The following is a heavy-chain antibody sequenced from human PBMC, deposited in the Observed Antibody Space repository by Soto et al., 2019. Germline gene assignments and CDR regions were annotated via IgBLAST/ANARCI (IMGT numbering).Heavy chain of an antibody. J-gene: IGHJ4*02. CDR2: ISASGDGT. V-gene: IGHV3-23*01. CDR1: VFPTSSYA. CDR3: AKRPGYSSTWHYFDY. D-gene: IGHD6-19*01. Sequence: GGSLRLSCAASVFPTSSYAMSWVRQAPGKGLEWVSTISASGDGTYYADSVKGRFTISRDNSKSTLSLQMNSLRAEDTAVYYCAKRPGYSSTWHYFDYWGQGTLVTVSS.